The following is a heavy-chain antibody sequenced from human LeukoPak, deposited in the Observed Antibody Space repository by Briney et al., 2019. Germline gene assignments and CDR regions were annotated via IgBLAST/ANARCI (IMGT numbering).Heavy chain of an antibody. V-gene: IGHV4-39*01. CDR1: GGSISSSSYY. CDR3: ARSIAVAGYYYYYYMDV. J-gene: IGHJ6*03. D-gene: IGHD6-19*01. Sequence: PSETLSLTCTVSGGSISSSSYYWGWIRQPPGKGLEWIGSIYYSGSTYYNPSLKSRVTISVDTSKNQFSLKLSSVTAADTAVYYCARSIAVAGYYYYYYMDVWGKGTTVTISS. CDR2: IYYSGST.